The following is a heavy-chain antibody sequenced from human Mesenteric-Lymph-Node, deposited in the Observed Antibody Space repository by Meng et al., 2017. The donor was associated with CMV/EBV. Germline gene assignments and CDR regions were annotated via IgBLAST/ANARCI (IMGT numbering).Heavy chain of an antibody. CDR3: ARDLYYYNVMDV. J-gene: IGHJ6*02. V-gene: IGHV4-61*01. Sequence: SETLSLTCTVSGVSVSSANYYWTWIRQPPGKGLEWIGYIYYTGATNYNPSLKSRVTISVDTSKNQFSLRLTSVTAADTAVYFCARDLYYYNVMDVWGQGTTVTVSS. CDR2: IYYTGAT. CDR1: GVSVSSANYY.